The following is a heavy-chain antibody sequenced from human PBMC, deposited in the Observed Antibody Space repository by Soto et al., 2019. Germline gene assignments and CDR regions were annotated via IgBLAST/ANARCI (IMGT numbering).Heavy chain of an antibody. V-gene: IGHV4-59*01. CDR3: ARSRGGLQRLLVGWFNP. J-gene: IGHJ5*02. Sequence: SETLSLTCTVSGASISSYYWSWIRQPPGKGLEWIGYIYSSVSTNYNPSPKSRVTISVDTSKNQSSLKLSSVAAADTAVYYCARSRGGLQRLLVGWFNPWGQGPLVTSPQ. CDR2: IYSSVST. D-gene: IGHD1-26*01. CDR1: GASISSYY.